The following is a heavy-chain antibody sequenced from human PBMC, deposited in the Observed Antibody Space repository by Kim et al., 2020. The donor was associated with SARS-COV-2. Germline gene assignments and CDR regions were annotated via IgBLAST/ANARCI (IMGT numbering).Heavy chain of an antibody. J-gene: IGHJ2*01. V-gene: IGHV3-30*03. CDR1: GFTFGSAH. CDR3: AREGHS. D-gene: IGHD6-13*01. Sequence: GGFLRLSCAGSGFTFGSAHMHWVRQAPGKGLEWVALISADESNQDYVDSVKGRFTVSRDNSQNTLCLQIESLRAEDTAGYYFAREGHSRGR. CDR2: ISADESNQ.